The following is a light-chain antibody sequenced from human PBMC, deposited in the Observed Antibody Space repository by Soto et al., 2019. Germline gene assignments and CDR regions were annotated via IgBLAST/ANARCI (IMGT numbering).Light chain of an antibody. J-gene: IGKJ1*01. Sequence: EIVTTQSPASLSVSPGERATLSCRASQNVGSKLAWYQHKPVQAPRFLIYGASTRAAGIPDRFSGSGSGTEFTLTINSLQSEDFALYYCQQYNDWPLTFGQGTKVDIK. CDR3: QQYNDWPLT. CDR2: GAS. CDR1: QNVGSK. V-gene: IGKV3-15*01.